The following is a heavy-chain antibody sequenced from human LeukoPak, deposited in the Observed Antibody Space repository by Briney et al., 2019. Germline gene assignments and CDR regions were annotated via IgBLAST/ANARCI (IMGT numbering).Heavy chain of an antibody. J-gene: IGHJ3*02. CDR3: AKDRIRHDYGDYRDAFDI. V-gene: IGHV3-30*02. CDR1: GFTFNSYV. D-gene: IGHD4-17*01. Sequence: PGGSLRLSCAASGFTFNSYVMHWVRQAPGKGLEWVAFIRYDGSNKYYADSVKGRFTISRDNSKKMLYLQMNSLRAEDTAVYYCAKDRIRHDYGDYRDAFDIWGQGTMVTVSS. CDR2: IRYDGSNK.